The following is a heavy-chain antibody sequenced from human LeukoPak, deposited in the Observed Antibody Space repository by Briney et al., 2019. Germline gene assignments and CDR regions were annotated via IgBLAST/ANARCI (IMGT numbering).Heavy chain of an antibody. CDR2: IYYTGST. J-gene: IGHJ4*02. D-gene: IGHD5-12*01. CDR1: GASISSWY. Sequence: SSETLSLTCTVSGASISSWYWSWIRQPPGKGLEWIGYIYYTGSTTYNPSLKSRVTISVDTSKNQFSLKLTSVTAADTAVYYCARLPRVDSKPAEDYWGQGTLVTVSS. CDR3: ARLPRVDSKPAEDY. V-gene: IGHV4-59*08.